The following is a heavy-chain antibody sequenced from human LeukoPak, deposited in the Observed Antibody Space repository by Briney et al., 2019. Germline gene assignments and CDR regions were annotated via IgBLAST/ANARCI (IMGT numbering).Heavy chain of an antibody. CDR3: AIGHYDSSGYPDWFDP. Sequence: PSETLSLTCAVYGGSFSGYYWSWIRQPPGKGLEWIGEINHSGSTNYNPSLKSRVTISVDTSKNQFSLKLSSVTAADTAVYYCAIGHYDSSGYPDWFDPWGQGTLVTVSS. CDR2: INHSGST. CDR1: GGSFSGYY. D-gene: IGHD3-22*01. V-gene: IGHV4-34*01. J-gene: IGHJ5*02.